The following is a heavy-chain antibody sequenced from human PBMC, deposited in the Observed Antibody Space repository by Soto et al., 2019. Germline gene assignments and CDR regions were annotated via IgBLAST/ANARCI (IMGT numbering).Heavy chain of an antibody. Sequence: QVQLQESGPGLLKPSGTLSLTCVVSGDSITNNPSWWSWVRQPPGTVLEGIGEIHHSGSANYNPSLKSRVSLWMDKSKNQFSLRLTSVTAAATAFYYCARVEFGKFGAYWGQGTLVNVSS. CDR1: GDSITNNPSW. CDR2: IHHSGSA. D-gene: IGHD3-10*01. J-gene: IGHJ4*02. V-gene: IGHV4-4*02. CDR3: ARVEFGKFGAY.